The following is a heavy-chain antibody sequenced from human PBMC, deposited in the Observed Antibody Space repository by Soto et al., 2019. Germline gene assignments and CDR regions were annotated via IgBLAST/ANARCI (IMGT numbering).Heavy chain of an antibody. V-gene: IGHV3-23*01. Sequence: VQLLESGGGLEQPGGSLRLSCAASGFTFSAFAMNWVRQAPGKGLEWVSAITGSGGSTYYVDSVKGRFTISRDNSKNTRHLQMNCLRAEDSAVYYCAKLSGYDYYYYIDVWGKGTTVTVSS. CDR2: ITGSGGST. D-gene: IGHD1-26*01. CDR1: GFTFSAFA. J-gene: IGHJ6*03. CDR3: AKLSGYDYYYYIDV.